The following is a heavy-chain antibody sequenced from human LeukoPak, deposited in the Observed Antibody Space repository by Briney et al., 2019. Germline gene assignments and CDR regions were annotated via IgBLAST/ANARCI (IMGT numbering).Heavy chain of an antibody. Sequence: GASVTVSFKASGYTFTGYYMHWVRQAPGQGLEWMGWINPNSGGTNYAQKFQGRVTMTRDTSISTAYMELSRLRSDDTAVYYCARDPAPTSNWFDPWGQGNLVTVSS. CDR3: ARDPAPTSNWFDP. D-gene: IGHD1-14*01. J-gene: IGHJ5*02. V-gene: IGHV1-2*02. CDR2: INPNSGGT. CDR1: GYTFTGYY.